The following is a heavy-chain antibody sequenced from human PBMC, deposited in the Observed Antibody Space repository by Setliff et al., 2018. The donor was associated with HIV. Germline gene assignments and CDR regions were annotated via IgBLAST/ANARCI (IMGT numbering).Heavy chain of an antibody. Sequence: PSETLSLTCTVSGQFISDGYYWGWIRQPPGKGLEWIGEINHSGSTNYNPSLKSRVTISVDTSKNPFSLKLSSVTAADTAVYYCARQDYYYDSSGYYRWWEPFSWYFDLWGRGTLVTVSS. D-gene: IGHD3-22*01. CDR2: INHSGST. CDR1: GQFISDGYY. V-gene: IGHV4-38-2*02. J-gene: IGHJ2*01. CDR3: ARQDYYYDSSGYYRWWEPFSWYFDL.